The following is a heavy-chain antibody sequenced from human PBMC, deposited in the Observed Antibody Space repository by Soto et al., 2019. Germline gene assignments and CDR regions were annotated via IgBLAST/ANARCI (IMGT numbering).Heavy chain of an antibody. CDR2: IYYSGST. Sequence: QMQLQESGPGLVKPSETLSLTCSVSHDSISTSSFYWGWIRQPPGKGLEGIGSIYYSGSTYYNSSLKSRVTISIDTSRNKFSLNLRSVIAADTAIYYCARRPSTIADRPGAVDYYFDLWGQGTRVTVSS. D-gene: IGHD6-6*01. CDR3: ARRPSTIADRPGAVDYYFDL. J-gene: IGHJ4*02. CDR1: HDSISTSSFY. V-gene: IGHV4-39*01.